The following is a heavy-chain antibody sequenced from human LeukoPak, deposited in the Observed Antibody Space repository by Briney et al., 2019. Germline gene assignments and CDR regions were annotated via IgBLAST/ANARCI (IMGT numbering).Heavy chain of an antibody. Sequence: GGSLRLSCAASGFTFSSYWVHWVRQAPGKGLVWVSRINSDGSSTSYADSVKGRFTISRDNAKNTLYLQMNSLRAEDTAVYYCARVRLHYDILTGYYPDWGQGTLVTVSS. CDR1: GFTFSSYW. V-gene: IGHV3-74*01. D-gene: IGHD3-9*01. CDR2: INSDGSST. CDR3: ARVRLHYDILTGYYPD. J-gene: IGHJ4*02.